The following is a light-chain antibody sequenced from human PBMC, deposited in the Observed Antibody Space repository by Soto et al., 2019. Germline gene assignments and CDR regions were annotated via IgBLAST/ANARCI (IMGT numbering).Light chain of an antibody. CDR3: QQSYNTPWT. V-gene: IGKV1-39*01. CDR1: QSINTY. Sequence: IQMTQSTSSLSASVGDRVTITCRTSQSINTYLNWFQQKPGEAPKLLIFAASSLQSGVPSRFSGSGSGTDFTLTISSLQPEDFATYYCQQSYNTPWTFGQGTKVDIK. CDR2: AAS. J-gene: IGKJ1*01.